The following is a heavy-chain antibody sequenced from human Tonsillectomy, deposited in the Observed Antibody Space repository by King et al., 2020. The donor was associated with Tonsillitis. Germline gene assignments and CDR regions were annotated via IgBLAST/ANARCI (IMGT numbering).Heavy chain of an antibody. CDR3: AKDGSGGDPCYMDV. D-gene: IGHD2-21*02. CDR1: GFTFDDYA. J-gene: IGHJ6*03. Sequence: VQLVESGGGLVQPGRSLRLSCAASGFTFDDYAMHWVRQAPGKGREWVSGISWNRVSIGYAYSVKGRFPISRDNAKKSLYLQMNSLRAEDTALYYCAKDGSGGDPCYMDVWGKGTTVTVSS. V-gene: IGHV3-9*01. CDR2: ISWNRVSI.